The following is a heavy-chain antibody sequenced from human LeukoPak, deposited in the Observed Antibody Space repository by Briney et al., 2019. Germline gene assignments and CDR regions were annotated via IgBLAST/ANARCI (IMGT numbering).Heavy chain of an antibody. CDR1: GGTFSSYA. CDR2: IIPIFGTA. J-gene: IGHJ4*02. Sequence: SVTVSCKASGGTFSSYAISWVRQAPGQGLEWMGGIIPIFGTANYAQKFQGRVTITTDESTSTAYMELSSLRSEDTAVYYGARDGGSGSYYYLNWGQGTLVTVSS. D-gene: IGHD3-10*01. CDR3: ARDGGSGSYYYLN. V-gene: IGHV1-69*05.